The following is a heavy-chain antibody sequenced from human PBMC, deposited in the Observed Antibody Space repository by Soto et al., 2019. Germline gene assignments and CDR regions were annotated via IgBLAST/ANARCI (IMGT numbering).Heavy chain of an antibody. V-gene: IGHV1-69*02. Sequence: SVKVSCKASGGTFSSYTISWVRQAPGQGLEWMGRIIPILSIANYAQKFQGRVTITADKSTSTAYMELSSLRSEDTAVYYCASQASRYCSGGSCLDAFDIWGQGTMVTVSS. CDR3: ASQASRYCSGGSCLDAFDI. CDR1: GGTFSSYT. J-gene: IGHJ3*02. D-gene: IGHD2-15*01. CDR2: IIPILSIA.